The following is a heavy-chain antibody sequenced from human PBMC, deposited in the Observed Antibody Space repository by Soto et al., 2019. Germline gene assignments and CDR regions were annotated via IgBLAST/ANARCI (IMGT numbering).Heavy chain of an antibody. J-gene: IGHJ6*02. CDR1: GFTFSSYG. D-gene: IGHD5-18*01. CDR2: ISYDGSNK. V-gene: IGHV3-30*18. Sequence: GGSLRLSCAASGFTFSSYGMHWVRQAPGKGLEWVAVISYDGSNKYYADSVKGRFTISRDNSKNTLYLQMNSLRAEDTAVYYCAKEGDTARGGNYYGMDVWGQGTTVTVSS. CDR3: AKEGDTARGGNYYGMDV.